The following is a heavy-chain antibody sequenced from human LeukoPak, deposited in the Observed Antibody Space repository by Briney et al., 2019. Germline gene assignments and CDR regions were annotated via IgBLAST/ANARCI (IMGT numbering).Heavy chain of an antibody. V-gene: IGHV1-69*13. Sequence: SVKVSCKASGYSFTGYYMHWVRQAPGQGLEWMGGIIPIFGTANYAQKFQGRVTITADESTSTAYMELSSLRSDDTAVYYCAGGVVGAVDDYWGQGTLVTVSS. CDR3: AGGVVGAVDDY. D-gene: IGHD1-26*01. J-gene: IGHJ4*02. CDR2: IIPIFGTA. CDR1: GYSFTGYY.